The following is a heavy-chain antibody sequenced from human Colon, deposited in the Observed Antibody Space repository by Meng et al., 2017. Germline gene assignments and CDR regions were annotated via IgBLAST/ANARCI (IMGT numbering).Heavy chain of an antibody. Sequence: EVQLVESGGGLVKPGGSLRLSCAASGFTFSSDAMNWVRQAPGKGLEWVSSISFSGSYIYYADSVRGRFTISRDNAKNSVYLQMNSLRAEDTAVYYCARDLSSGSYGGGFDYWGQGTLVTVSS. V-gene: IGHV3-21*01. CDR3: ARDLSSGSYGGGFDY. CDR1: GFTFSSDA. J-gene: IGHJ4*02. D-gene: IGHD1-26*01. CDR2: ISFSGSYI.